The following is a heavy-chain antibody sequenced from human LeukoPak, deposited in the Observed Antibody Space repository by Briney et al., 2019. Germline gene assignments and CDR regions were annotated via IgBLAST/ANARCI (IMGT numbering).Heavy chain of an antibody. CDR3: TTDGSTTLSNTFDY. CDR2: IKSRNRGETV. D-gene: IGHD1-26*01. Sequence: PGGSLRLSCAASGFTFSDAWMNWVRLAPGKGLEWVGRIKSRNRGETVDYAAPVKGRFTISRDDSKTTVYLQMNSLKTGDTAIYYCTTDGSTTLSNTFDYWGQGTLVTVSS. J-gene: IGHJ4*02. V-gene: IGHV3-15*01. CDR1: GFTFSDAW.